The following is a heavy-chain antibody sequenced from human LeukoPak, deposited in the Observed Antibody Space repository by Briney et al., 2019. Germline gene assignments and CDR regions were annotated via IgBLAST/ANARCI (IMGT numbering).Heavy chain of an antibody. D-gene: IGHD6-19*01. J-gene: IGHJ4*02. CDR2: IYHSGST. CDR1: GYSISSGYY. Sequence: SETLSLTCTVSGYSISSGYYWGWIRQPPGKGLEWIGSIYHSGSTCYNPSLKSRVTISVDTSKNQFSLKLSSVTAADTAVYYCARDASSGWYVFDYWGQGTLVTVSS. V-gene: IGHV4-38-2*02. CDR3: ARDASSGWYVFDY.